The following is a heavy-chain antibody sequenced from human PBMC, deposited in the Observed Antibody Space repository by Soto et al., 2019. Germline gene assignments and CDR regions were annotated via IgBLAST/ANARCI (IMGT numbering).Heavy chain of an antibody. D-gene: IGHD6-6*01. Sequence: GGSLRLSCAASGFSVSSSDMSWVRQVPGEGLEWVSVIYSGGSTHDADYVKGRFSVSRDTSKNTVDLQMNSLRVDDTAVYYCGTSSRKDYHFAMDVWAKGPRSPSP. CDR3: GTSSRKDYHFAMDV. CDR1: GFSVSSSD. J-gene: IGHJ6*02. V-gene: IGHV3-53*01. CDR2: IYSGGST.